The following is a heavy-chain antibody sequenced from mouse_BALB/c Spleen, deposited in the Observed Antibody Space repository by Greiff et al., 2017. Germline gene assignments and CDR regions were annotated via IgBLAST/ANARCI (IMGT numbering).Heavy chain of an antibody. D-gene: IGHD1-2*01. CDR2: INPSTGYT. CDR3: ARGGWGYFDY. J-gene: IGHJ2*01. CDR1: GYTFTSYW. V-gene: IGHV1-7*01. Sequence: QVQLQQSGAELAKPGASVKMSCKASGYTFTSYWMHWVKQRPGQGLEWIGYINPSTGYTEYNQKFKDKATLTADKSSSTAYMQLSSLTSEDSAVYYCARGGWGYFDYWGQGTTLTVSS.